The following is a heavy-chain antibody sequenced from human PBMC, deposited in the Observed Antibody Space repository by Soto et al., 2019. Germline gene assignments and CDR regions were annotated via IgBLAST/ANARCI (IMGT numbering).Heavy chain of an antibody. D-gene: IGHD6-25*01. Sequence: SETLSLTCSASGGSITSSSHFWGWVRQPPGKGLEWIGTIYFTGNTYYTPSLKSRLTMSIDTSKSEFSLRLNSVTAADTAVYYCAGQTFTIAAASYGRSNWFDPWGPGTLVTVSS. V-gene: IGHV4-39*01. J-gene: IGHJ5*02. CDR1: GGSITSSSHF. CDR3: AGQTFTIAAASYGRSNWFDP. CDR2: IYFTGNT.